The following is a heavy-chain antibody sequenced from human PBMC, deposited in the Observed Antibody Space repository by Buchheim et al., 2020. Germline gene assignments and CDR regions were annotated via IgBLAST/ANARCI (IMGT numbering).Heavy chain of an antibody. CDR1: GFTFSSYA. CDR3: ASLIFYDSIDY. J-gene: IGHJ4*02. Sequence: EVQLLESGGGLVQPGGSLRLSCAASGFTFSSYAMSWVRQAPGKGLEWVSASSGRGGSPYYADSVKGRFTLSRDNAQNSPYLQMNSLRDEDTAVYYCASLIFYDSIDYWGQGTL. CDR2: SSGRGGSP. V-gene: IGHV3-23*01. D-gene: IGHD3-22*01.